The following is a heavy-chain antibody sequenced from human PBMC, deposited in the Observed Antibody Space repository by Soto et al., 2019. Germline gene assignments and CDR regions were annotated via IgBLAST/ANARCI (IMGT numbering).Heavy chain of an antibody. Sequence: GASVKVSCKASGGTFSSYAISWVRQAPGQGLEWMGGIIPNSGRTNYAQKFQGRVTMTRDTSISTAYTELSRLRSDDTAVYYCARGVPHCSGGSCYSWGYFDYWGQGTLVTVSS. CDR2: IIPNSGRT. D-gene: IGHD2-15*01. CDR1: GGTFSSYA. J-gene: IGHJ4*02. V-gene: IGHV1-2*02. CDR3: ARGVPHCSGGSCYSWGYFDY.